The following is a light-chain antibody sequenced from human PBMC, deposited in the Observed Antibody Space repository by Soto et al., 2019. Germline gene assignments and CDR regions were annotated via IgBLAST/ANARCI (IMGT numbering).Light chain of an antibody. Sequence: EIVLTQSPGTLSLSPGERATLSCRASQSVSSSYLAWYQQKPGQAHRLLIYGASSRATGIPDRFSGSGSGTDFALTISRLEPEDFAVYYCQQYGNSPRYTFGQGTKLEIK. CDR2: GAS. J-gene: IGKJ2*01. V-gene: IGKV3-20*01. CDR1: QSVSSSY. CDR3: QQYGNSPRYT.